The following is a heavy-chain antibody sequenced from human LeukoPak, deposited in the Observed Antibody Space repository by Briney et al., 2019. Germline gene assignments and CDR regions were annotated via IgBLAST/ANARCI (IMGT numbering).Heavy chain of an antibody. CDR1: GGSFSGYY. D-gene: IGHD6-19*01. CDR2: INHSGST. CDR3: ARAGWTVAGTFDY. V-gene: IGHV4-34*01. J-gene: IGHJ4*02. Sequence: SETPSLTCAVYGGSFSGYYWSWIRQPPGKGLEWIGEINHSGSTNYNPSLKSRVTISVDTSKNQFSLKLSSVTAADTAVYYCARAGWTVAGTFDYWGQGTLVTVSS.